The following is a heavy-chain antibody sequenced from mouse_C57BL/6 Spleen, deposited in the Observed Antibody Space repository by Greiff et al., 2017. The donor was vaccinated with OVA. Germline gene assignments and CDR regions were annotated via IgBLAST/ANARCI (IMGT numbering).Heavy chain of an antibody. Sequence: QVQLQQSGAELVKPGASVKISCKASGYAFSSYWMNWVKQRPGKGLEWIGQIYPGDGDTNYNGKFKGKATLTADKSSSTAYMQLSSLTSEDSAVYFGARSEGNYDWYFDVWGTGTTVTVSS. J-gene: IGHJ1*03. CDR3: ARSEGNYDWYFDV. CDR1: GYAFSSYW. V-gene: IGHV1-80*01. CDR2: IYPGDGDT. D-gene: IGHD2-1*01.